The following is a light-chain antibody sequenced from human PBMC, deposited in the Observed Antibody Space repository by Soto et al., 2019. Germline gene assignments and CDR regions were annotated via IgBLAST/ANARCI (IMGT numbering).Light chain of an antibody. CDR3: QKYNTYLVT. J-gene: IGKJ3*01. V-gene: IGKV1-5*03. CDR1: QSISSC. CDR2: KAS. Sequence: DIQMNQSPSTLSASVRDRVTITCRARQSISSCLAWYQQKPGKAPKLLIYKASNLESGVPSRFSGSGSGTEFSLPIRSLQPDDFPTSYCQKYNTYLVTFGPGTKVYIK.